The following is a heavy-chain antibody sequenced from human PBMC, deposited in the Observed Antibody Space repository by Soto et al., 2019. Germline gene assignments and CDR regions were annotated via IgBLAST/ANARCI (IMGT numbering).Heavy chain of an antibody. Sequence: GSLILSGPASGFTFGDYAMSWFRQAPGKGLEWVGFIRSKAYGGTTEYAASVKGRFTISRDDSKSIAYLQMNSLKTEDTAVYYCTRVRYFDWFYAYYFDYWGQGTLVTVSS. CDR1: GFTFGDYA. V-gene: IGHV3-49*03. CDR3: TRVRYFDWFYAYYFDY. CDR2: IRSKAYGGTT. J-gene: IGHJ4*02. D-gene: IGHD3-9*01.